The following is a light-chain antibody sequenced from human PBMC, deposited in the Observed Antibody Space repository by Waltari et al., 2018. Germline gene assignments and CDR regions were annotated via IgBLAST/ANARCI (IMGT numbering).Light chain of an antibody. Sequence: SSELTQDPAVSVALGQTVSVTCQGASLSSYYASWYQQKPGQAPLLVLYGKNNRPSGIPDRFSGSSSGNTVSLTISGTQAEDEAAYYCNSRDSNGDHVLFGGGTKLTVL. V-gene: IGLV3-19*01. CDR2: GKN. J-gene: IGLJ2*01. CDR3: NSRDSNGDHVL. CDR1: SLSSYY.